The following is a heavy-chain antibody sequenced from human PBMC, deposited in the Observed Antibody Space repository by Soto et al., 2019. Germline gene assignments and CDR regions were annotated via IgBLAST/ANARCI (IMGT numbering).Heavy chain of an antibody. D-gene: IGHD6-13*01. V-gene: IGHV3-30*18. CDR1: GFTFSSYG. CDR2: ISYDGSNK. CDR3: AKDGGGYIAADGELDY. Sequence: GGSLRLSCAASGFTFSSYGMHWVRQAPGKGLEWVAVISYDGSNKYYADSVKGRFTISRDNSKNTLYLQMNSLRAEDTAVYYCAKDGGGYIAADGELDYWGQGTLVTVSS. J-gene: IGHJ4*02.